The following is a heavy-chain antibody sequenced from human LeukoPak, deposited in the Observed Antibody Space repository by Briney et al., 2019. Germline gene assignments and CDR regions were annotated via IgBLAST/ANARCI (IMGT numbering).Heavy chain of an antibody. J-gene: IGHJ4*02. D-gene: IGHD3-22*01. Sequence: GASVKVSCKASGYTFISYGITLVRQAPGQGLEWMGWINTHNGNTNFAQKLQGRVTMTTDTSTSTAYMELRSLRSDDTAVYYCARNYYDSSGYYGDYWGQGTLVTVSS. V-gene: IGHV1-18*01. CDR3: ARNYYDSSGYYGDY. CDR2: INTHNGNT. CDR1: GYTFISYG.